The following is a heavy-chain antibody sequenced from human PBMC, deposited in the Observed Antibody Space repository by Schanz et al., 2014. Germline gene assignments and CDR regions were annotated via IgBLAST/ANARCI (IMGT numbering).Heavy chain of an antibody. Sequence: EVQLVESGGGLVQPGGSLRLSCAASGFTFSNYWMHWVRQAPGKGLVWVSRINGDGSRTAYADSVKGRFTISRDNAKNTLYLQMNSLRAEDTAVYCCARSDAFDIWGQGTLVTVSS. CDR2: INGDGSRT. J-gene: IGHJ3*02. V-gene: IGHV3-74*01. CDR3: ARSDAFDI. CDR1: GFTFSNYW.